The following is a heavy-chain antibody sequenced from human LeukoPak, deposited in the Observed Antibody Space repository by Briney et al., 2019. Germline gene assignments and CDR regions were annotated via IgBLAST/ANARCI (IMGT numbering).Heavy chain of an antibody. J-gene: IGHJ4*02. CDR2: IYTSGST. CDR1: GGSISSGSYY. D-gene: IGHD3-22*01. CDR3: ARSYTDYYDSSGLDF. V-gene: IGHV4-61*02. Sequence: SETLSLTCTVSGGSISSGSYYWSWIRQPAGKGLEWIGRIYTSGSTNYNPSLKSRVTISVDTSKNQFSLKLSSVTAADTAVYYCARSYTDYYDSSGLDFWGQGTLVTVSS.